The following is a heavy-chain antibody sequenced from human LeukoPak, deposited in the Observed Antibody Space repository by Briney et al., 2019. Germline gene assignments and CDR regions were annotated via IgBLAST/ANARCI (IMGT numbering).Heavy chain of an antibody. CDR2: ISTSGSTK. Sequence: GGSLRLSCAASGFTFSSYSMYWVRQAPGRGLEWLSHISTSGSTKYYANSVKGRFTISRDNAKNSVYLQMNSLRAEDTAVYYCARGPSGNNNLWMDYWGQGTLVGVSS. V-gene: IGHV3-48*04. J-gene: IGHJ4*02. CDR1: GFTFSSYS. D-gene: IGHD3-10*01. CDR3: ARGPSGNNNLWMDY.